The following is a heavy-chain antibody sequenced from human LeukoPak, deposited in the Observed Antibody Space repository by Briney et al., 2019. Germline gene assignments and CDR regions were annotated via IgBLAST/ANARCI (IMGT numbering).Heavy chain of an antibody. V-gene: IGHV4-39*01. CDR1: GVSISSSNSY. Sequence: SETLSLTCTVSGVSISSSNSYWGWIRQPPGKELEWIGTIYYSGSTYYSPSLKSRVTISVDTSKNQFSLKLSSVTAADTAVYYCARPVPSRLGWFDPWGQGTLVTVSS. CDR3: ARPVPSRLGWFDP. J-gene: IGHJ5*02. CDR2: IYYSGST. D-gene: IGHD1-1*01.